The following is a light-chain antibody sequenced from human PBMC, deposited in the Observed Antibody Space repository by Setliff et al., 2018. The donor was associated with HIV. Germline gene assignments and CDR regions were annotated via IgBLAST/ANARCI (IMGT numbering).Light chain of an antibody. J-gene: IGLJ1*01. CDR2: AVS. CDR1: SSDVGGYNY. V-gene: IGLV2-14*01. CDR3: SSYTSSSTFV. Sequence: QSALTQPASVSGSPGQSITISCTGTSSDVGGYNYVSWYQQHPGKAPKLMIYAVSKRPSGVSNRFSGSKSGDTASLTISGLQAEDDADYYCSSYTSSSTFVFATGTKVTVL.